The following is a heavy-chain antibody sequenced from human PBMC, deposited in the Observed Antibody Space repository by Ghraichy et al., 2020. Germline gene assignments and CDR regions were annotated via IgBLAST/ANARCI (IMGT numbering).Heavy chain of an antibody. D-gene: IGHD6-19*01. V-gene: IGHV4-61*01. Sequence: SETLSLTCTVSGGSVSSGSYYWSWIRQPPGKGLEWIGYIYYSGSTNYNPSLKSRVTISVDTSKNQFSLKLSSVTAADTAVYYCARYWYSSGWYDFYYWGQGTLVTVSS. CDR3: ARYWYSSGWYDFYY. CDR2: IYYSGST. CDR1: GGSVSSGSYY. J-gene: IGHJ4*02.